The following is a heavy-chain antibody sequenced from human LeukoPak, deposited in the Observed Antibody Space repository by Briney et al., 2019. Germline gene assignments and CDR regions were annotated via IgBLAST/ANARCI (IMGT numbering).Heavy chain of an antibody. V-gene: IGHV3-21*01. J-gene: IGHJ4*02. CDR2: ISSSSSYI. Sequence: SGGSLRLSCAASGFTFSSYSMNWVRQAPGKGLEWVSSISSSSSYIYYADSVKGRFTISRDNAKNSLYLQMNILRAEDTAVYYCARDPNWTYFDYWGQGTLVTVSS. D-gene: IGHD1-20*01. CDR1: GFTFSSYS. CDR3: ARDPNWTYFDY.